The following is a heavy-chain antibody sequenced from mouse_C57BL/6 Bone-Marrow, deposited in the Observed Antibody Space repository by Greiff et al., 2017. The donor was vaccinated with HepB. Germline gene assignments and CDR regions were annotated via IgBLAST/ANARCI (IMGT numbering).Heavy chain of an antibody. Sequence: QVQLQQSGAELARPGASVKLSCKASGYTFTSYGISWVKQSTGQGLEWIGEIYPRSGNTYYNEKFKGKATLTADKSSSTAYLELRSLTSEDSAVYFCAREDDGSSPFAYWGQGTLVTVSA. J-gene: IGHJ3*01. CDR2: IYPRSGNT. V-gene: IGHV1-81*01. D-gene: IGHD1-1*01. CDR1: GYTFTSYG. CDR3: AREDDGSSPFAY.